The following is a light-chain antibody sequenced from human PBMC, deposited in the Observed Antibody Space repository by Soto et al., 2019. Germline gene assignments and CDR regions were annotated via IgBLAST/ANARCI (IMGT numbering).Light chain of an antibody. CDR1: QSVGDN. CDR3: QQYNDCPIT. CDR2: GAS. Sequence: EVVMTQSPATLSVSPGERVILSCRSSQSVGDNLAWLQQKPGQGPRLLIYGASTRATGIPARFSGSGSETEFTLTISSLRSEDSAVYLCQQYNDCPITFGQGIRLEI. J-gene: IGKJ5*01. V-gene: IGKV3-15*01.